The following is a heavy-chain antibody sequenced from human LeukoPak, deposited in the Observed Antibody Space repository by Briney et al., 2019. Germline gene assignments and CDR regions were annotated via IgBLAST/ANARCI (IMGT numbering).Heavy chain of an antibody. CDR2: IYYSGTT. D-gene: IGHD3-9*01. Sequence: SETLSLTCTVSGGSISSYYWNWIRQPPGKGLEWIGYIYYSGTTNYNPSLKSRVSMSVDTSKNQFSLKLSSVTAADTAVYYCAREEPYYDILTGQFDYWGQGTLVTVSS. V-gene: IGHV4-59*01. J-gene: IGHJ4*02. CDR1: GGSISSYY. CDR3: AREEPYYDILTGQFDY.